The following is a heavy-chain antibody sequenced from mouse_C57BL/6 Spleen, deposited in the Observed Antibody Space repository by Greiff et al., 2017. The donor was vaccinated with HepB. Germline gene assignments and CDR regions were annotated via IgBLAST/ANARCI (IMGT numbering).Heavy chain of an antibody. CDR2: IYPGDGDT. D-gene: IGHD1-1*01. Sequence: VQLQQSGAELVKPGASVKISCKASGYAFSSYWMNWVKQRPGKGLEWIGQIYPGDGDTNYNGKFKGKATLTADKSSSTAYMQLSRLTSEDSAVYFCARGLLEDYFDYWGQGTTLTVSS. J-gene: IGHJ2*01. CDR3: ARGLLEDYFDY. V-gene: IGHV1-80*01. CDR1: GYAFSSYW.